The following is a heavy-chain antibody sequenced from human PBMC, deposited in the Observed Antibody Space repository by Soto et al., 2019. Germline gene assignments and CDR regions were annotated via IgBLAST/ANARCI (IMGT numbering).Heavy chain of an antibody. Sequence: SETLSLTCAVSGGSISSGGYSWSWIRQPPGKGLEWIGYIYHSGSTYYNPSLKSRVTISVDRSKNQFSLKLSSVTAADTAVYYCARLGSTSKYFDYWGQGTLVTVSS. CDR3: ARLGSTSKYFDY. D-gene: IGHD2-2*01. CDR1: GGSISSGGYS. J-gene: IGHJ4*02. CDR2: IYHSGST. V-gene: IGHV4-30-2*01.